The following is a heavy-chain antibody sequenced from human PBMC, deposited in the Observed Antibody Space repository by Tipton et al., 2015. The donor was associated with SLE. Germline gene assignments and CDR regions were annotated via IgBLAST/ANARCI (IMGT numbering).Heavy chain of an antibody. D-gene: IGHD5-24*01. CDR1: GGSFSGYY. Sequence: GLVKPSETLSLTCAVYGGSFSGYYWSWIRQPPGKGLEWIGEINHSGSTNYNPSLKSRVTISVDTSKNQFSLKLSSVTAADTAVYYCARGGWLQFRGAFDIWGQGTMVTVSS. V-gene: IGHV4-34*01. CDR2: INHSGST. J-gene: IGHJ3*02. CDR3: ARGGWLQFRGAFDI.